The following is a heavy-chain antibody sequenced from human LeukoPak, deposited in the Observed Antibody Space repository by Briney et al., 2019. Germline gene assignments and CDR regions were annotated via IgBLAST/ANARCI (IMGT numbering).Heavy chain of an antibody. CDR3: ARLRIAARQWIANDY. CDR2: ISSSSSYI. Sequence: KAGGSLRFSCAASGFTFSSYSMNWVRQAPGEGLEWVSSISSSSSYIYYADSVKGRFAISRDNAKNSLYLQMNSLRAEDTAVYYCARLRIAARQWIANDYWGQGTLVTVSS. J-gene: IGHJ4*02. D-gene: IGHD6-6*01. V-gene: IGHV3-21*01. CDR1: GFTFSSYS.